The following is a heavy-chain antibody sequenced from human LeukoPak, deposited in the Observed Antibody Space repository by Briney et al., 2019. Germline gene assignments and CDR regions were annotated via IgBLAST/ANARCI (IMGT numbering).Heavy chain of an antibody. CDR3: ARDKLSSGWYPNFDY. CDR1: GXXXXSYX. J-gene: IGHJ4*02. Sequence: SETLSLTCTVSGXXXXSYXXSXXRQPXXXXXXXIGYIYYSGSTNYNPSLKSRVTISVDTSKNQFSLKLSSVTAADTAVYYCARDKLSSGWYPNFDYWGQGTLVTVSS. CDR2: IYYSGST. D-gene: IGHD6-19*01. V-gene: IGHV4-59*01.